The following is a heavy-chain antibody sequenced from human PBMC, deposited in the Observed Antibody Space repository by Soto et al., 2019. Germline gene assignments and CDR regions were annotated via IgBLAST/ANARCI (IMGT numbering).Heavy chain of an antibody. V-gene: IGHV3-43D*03. Sequence: LSLTCAASGFTFDDYAMHWVRQAPGKGLEWVSLISWDGGSTYYADSVKGRFTISRDNSKNSLYLQMNSLRAEDTALYYCAKGGCSSTSCYREFDYWGQGTLVTVSS. CDR1: GFTFDDYA. D-gene: IGHD2-2*01. J-gene: IGHJ4*02. CDR2: ISWDGGST. CDR3: AKGGCSSTSCYREFDY.